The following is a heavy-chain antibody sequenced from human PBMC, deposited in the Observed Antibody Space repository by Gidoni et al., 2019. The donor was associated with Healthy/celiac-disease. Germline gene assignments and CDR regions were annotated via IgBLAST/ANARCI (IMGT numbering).Heavy chain of an antibody. CDR2: ISSSGSTI. V-gene: IGHV3-48*03. CDR3: ARDNRGTFGPHFDY. CDR1: GFTFSSYE. Sequence: EVQLVESGGGLVQPGGSLRLSCAASGFTFSSYEMNWVRQAPGKGLEWVSYISSSGSTIYYADSVKGRFTISRDNAKNSLYLQMNSLRAEDTAVYYCARDNRGTFGPHFDYWGQGTLVTVSS. D-gene: IGHD3-10*01. J-gene: IGHJ4*02.